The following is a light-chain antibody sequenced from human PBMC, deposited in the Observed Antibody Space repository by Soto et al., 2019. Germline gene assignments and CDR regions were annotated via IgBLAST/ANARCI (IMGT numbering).Light chain of an antibody. CDR2: DVS. CDR3: SSYTSSSTLL. CDR1: SSDVGGYNY. Sequence: QSVLTQPASVSGSPGQSITISCTGTSSDVGGYNYVSWYQQHPGKATKLMIYDVSNRPPGVSNRFSGSKSGNTASLTISGLQAEDEADYYCSSYTSSSTLLFGTGTKVTVL. J-gene: IGLJ1*01. V-gene: IGLV2-14*01.